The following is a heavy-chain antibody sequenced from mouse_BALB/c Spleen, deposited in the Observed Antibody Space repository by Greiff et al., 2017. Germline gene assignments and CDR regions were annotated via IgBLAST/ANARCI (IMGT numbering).Heavy chain of an antibody. D-gene: IGHD2-14*01. CDR2: IWAGGST. V-gene: IGHV2-9*02. Sequence: VQLQESGPGLVAPSQSLSITCTVSGFSLTSYGVHWVRQPPGKGLEWLGVIWAGGSTNYNSALMSRLSISKDNSKSQVFLKMNSLQTDDTAMYYCARAYYRYDEVYWYFDVWGAGTTVTVSS. CDR3: ARAYYRYDEVYWYFDV. CDR1: GFSLTSYG. J-gene: IGHJ1*01.